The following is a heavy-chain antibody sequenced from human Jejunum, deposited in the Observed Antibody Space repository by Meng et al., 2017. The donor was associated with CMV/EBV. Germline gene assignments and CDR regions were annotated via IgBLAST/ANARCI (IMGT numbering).Heavy chain of an antibody. Sequence: SLKISCAASGFTFDNYVVHWVRQLPGKGLEWVSGVSWNSGSLGYADSVKGRFTISRDNAKNSLYLEMNSLRVEDTAVYYCTRQLDYWGQGTLVTVSS. D-gene: IGHD1-1*01. CDR1: GFTFDNYV. V-gene: IGHV3-9*01. J-gene: IGHJ4*02. CDR2: VSWNSGSL. CDR3: TRQLDY.